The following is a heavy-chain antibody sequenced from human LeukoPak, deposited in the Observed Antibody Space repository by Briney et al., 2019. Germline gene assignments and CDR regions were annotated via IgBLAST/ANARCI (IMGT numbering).Heavy chain of an antibody. Sequence: GGCLRLSCPASAFSFSNYWMQWVRPAAGRGLVWVSRVNIDGGSTSYADSVKGRFTISRDNAKNTLYLQMNSLRAEDTAVYYCARGRGSGWYDYWGQGTLVTVPS. CDR3: ARGRGSGWYDY. J-gene: IGHJ4*02. V-gene: IGHV3-74*01. CDR1: AFSFSNYW. D-gene: IGHD6-19*01. CDR2: VNIDGGST.